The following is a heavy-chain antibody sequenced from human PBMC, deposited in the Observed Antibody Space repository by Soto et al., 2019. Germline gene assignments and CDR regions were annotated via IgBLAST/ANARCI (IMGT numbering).Heavy chain of an antibody. CDR1: GFTFSSYG. Sequence: PGGSLRLSCAASGFTFSSYGMHWVRQAPGKGLEWVAVISYDGSNKYYADSVKGRFTISRDNSKNTLYLQMNSLRAEDTAVYYCAKDRSDGSGYYYYGMDVWGQGTTVTVSS. CDR2: ISYDGSNK. V-gene: IGHV3-30*18. CDR3: AKDRSDGSGYYYYGMDV. D-gene: IGHD2-15*01. J-gene: IGHJ6*02.